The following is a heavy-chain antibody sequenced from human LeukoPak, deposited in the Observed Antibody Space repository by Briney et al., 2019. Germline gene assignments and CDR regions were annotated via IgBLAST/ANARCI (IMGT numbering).Heavy chain of an antibody. CDR1: GYSISSGYY. CDR3: ARDLSDGTTS. J-gene: IGHJ4*02. V-gene: IGHV4-59*01. CDR2: IYYSGST. Sequence: SQTLSLTCAVSGYSISSGYYWSWIRQPPGKGLEWLGYIYYSGSTNYDRSLKSRATIAVDTSKHHLSLKLTCVTAADMAVYYCARDLSDGTTSWGQGTLVTVSS. D-gene: IGHD1-7*01.